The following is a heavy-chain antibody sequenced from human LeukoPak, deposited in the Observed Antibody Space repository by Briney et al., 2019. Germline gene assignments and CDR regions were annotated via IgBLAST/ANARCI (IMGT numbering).Heavy chain of an antibody. Sequence: GGSPRLSCAASGLTFSSYNMNWVRQAPGKGLEWVSYISNSGSTIYYADSVKGRFIISRDSAKKSLYLQMNSLRAEDTAVYYCAISGEGIFDYWGQGTLVTVSS. CDR3: AISGEGIFDY. D-gene: IGHD3-10*01. V-gene: IGHV3-48*01. CDR1: GLTFSSYN. J-gene: IGHJ4*02. CDR2: ISNSGSTI.